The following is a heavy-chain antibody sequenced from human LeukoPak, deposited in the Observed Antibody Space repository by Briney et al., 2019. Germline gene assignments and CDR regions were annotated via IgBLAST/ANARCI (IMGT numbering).Heavy chain of an antibody. CDR2: IYPADSDT. D-gene: IGHD6-19*01. CDR3: ARPSSGGSDY. J-gene: IGHJ4*02. Sequence: GESLKISCKGFGYSFTTFWIGWVRQMPGKGLEWMGIIYPADSDTRYSLSFQGQVTISADKSISTAYLQWSSLKASDTAMYYCARPSSGGSDYWGQGTLVTVSS. CDR1: GYSFTTFW. V-gene: IGHV5-51*01.